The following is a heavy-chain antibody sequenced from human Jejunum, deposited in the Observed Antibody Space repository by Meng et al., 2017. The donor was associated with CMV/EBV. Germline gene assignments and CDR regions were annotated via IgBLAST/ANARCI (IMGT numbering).Heavy chain of an antibody. J-gene: IGHJ4*02. CDR2: IYYSGTT. CDR3: ARGGDFWSGYSGHYFDY. V-gene: IGHV4-39*07. CDR1: SSGHY. D-gene: IGHD3-3*01. Sequence: SSGHYWGWIRQPPGKGLEWIGSIYYSGTTYYHPSLKSRVTISVDTSKNQFSLKLSSVTAADTAIYYCARGGDFWSGYSGHYFDYWGQGSLVTVSS.